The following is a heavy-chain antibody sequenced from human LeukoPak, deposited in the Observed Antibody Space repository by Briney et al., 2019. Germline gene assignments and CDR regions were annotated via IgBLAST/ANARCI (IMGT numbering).Heavy chain of an antibody. V-gene: IGHV3-21*01. CDR2: ISSSSNSYI. CDR1: GFTFSSYS. J-gene: IGHJ5*02. D-gene: IGHD3-10*01. Sequence: GGSLRLSCAASGFTFSSYSMNWVRQAPGKGLEWVSSISSSSNSYIYYADSVKGRFTISRDNAKNSLYLQMNSLRAEDTAVYYCAREGWFGELLNWFDPWGQGTLVTVSS. CDR3: AREGWFGELLNWFDP.